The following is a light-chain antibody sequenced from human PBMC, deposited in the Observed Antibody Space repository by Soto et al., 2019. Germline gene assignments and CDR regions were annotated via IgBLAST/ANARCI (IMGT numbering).Light chain of an antibody. J-gene: IGLJ3*02. V-gene: IGLV2-14*01. CDR1: SSDVGGYNY. CDR3: CSYTSSGTWV. CDR2: EVD. Sequence: QSALTQPASVSGSPGQSITISCIGTSSDVGGYNYVSWFQQHPGEAPKLMIYEVDYRPSGISDRFSAFKSGNTASLTISGLQAEDEADYYCCSYTSSGTWVFGGGTQLTVL.